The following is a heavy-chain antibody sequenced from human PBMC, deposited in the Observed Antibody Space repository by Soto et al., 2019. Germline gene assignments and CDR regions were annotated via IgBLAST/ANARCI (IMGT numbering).Heavy chain of an antibody. J-gene: IGHJ4*02. CDR1: GYTFTSYY. CDR3: ARVDQCGGDCYSSVY. D-gene: IGHD2-21*02. V-gene: IGHV1-46*03. Sequence: QVQLVQSGAEVKKPGASVKVSCKASGYTFTSYYMHWVRQAPGQGLEWMGIINPSGGSTSYAQKCQGRVTMTRDTSTSTVYMELSSLRYEDTAVYYCARVDQCGGDCYSSVYWGQGTLVTVSS. CDR2: INPSGGST.